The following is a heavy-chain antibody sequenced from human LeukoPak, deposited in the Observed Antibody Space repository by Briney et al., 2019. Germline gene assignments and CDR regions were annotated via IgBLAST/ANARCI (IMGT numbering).Heavy chain of an antibody. D-gene: IGHD2-21*01. Sequence: PGGSLRLSCAASGFTFSSYSMNWVRQAPGKGLEWVSSMSSSRSYIYYADSVKGRCTISRDNAKNSLYLQMHSLRAEDTAVSYCARIRADSPSVVVGCFDPWGQGTLVTVSS. CDR2: MSSSRSYI. J-gene: IGHJ5*02. CDR3: ARIRADSPSVVVGCFDP. V-gene: IGHV3-21*01. CDR1: GFTFSSYS.